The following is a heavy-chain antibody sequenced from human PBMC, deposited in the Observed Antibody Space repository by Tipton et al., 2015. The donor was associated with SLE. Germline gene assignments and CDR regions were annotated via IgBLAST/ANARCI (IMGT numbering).Heavy chain of an antibody. J-gene: IGHJ3*01. CDR3: AREERTGWVL. D-gene: IGHD1-1*01. Sequence: QLVQSGPEVKEPGASVKVSCRASGYTFGDYFIHWVRQAPGQGLEWMGRISPSSGGAIHAQRFQDRVTMTTDTSVNTVYMELTNLRSDDTAVFYCAREERTGWVLWGQGTRVTVSS. CDR1: GYTFGDYF. CDR2: ISPSSGGA. V-gene: IGHV1-2*06.